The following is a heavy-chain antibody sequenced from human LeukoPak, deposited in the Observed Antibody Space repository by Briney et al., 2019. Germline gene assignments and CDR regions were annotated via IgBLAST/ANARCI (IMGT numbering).Heavy chain of an antibody. CDR3: ARTTEGYCRGRSCYSYYYYMDV. V-gene: IGHV1-8*01. D-gene: IGHD2-15*01. Sequence: ASVKVSCKASGYTFTSYDINWVRQATGQGLEWMGWMNPNSGNTGYAQKFQGRVTMTRNTSISTAYMEPSSLRSEDTAVYYCARTTEGYCRGRSCYSYYYYMDVWGKGTTVTVSS. CDR1: GYTFTSYD. J-gene: IGHJ6*03. CDR2: MNPNSGNT.